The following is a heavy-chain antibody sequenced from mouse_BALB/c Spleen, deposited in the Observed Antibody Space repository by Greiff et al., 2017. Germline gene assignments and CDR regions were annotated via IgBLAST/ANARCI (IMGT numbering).Heavy chain of an antibody. J-gene: IGHJ3*01. Sequence: QVQLKQSGPELVKPGASVRISCKASGYTFTSYYIHWVKQRPGQGLEWIGWIYPGNVNTKYNEKFKGKATLTADKSSSTAYMQLSSLTSEDSAVYFCARGYYYGSSYFAYWGQGTLVTVSA. V-gene: IGHV1S56*01. CDR2: IYPGNVNT. CDR3: ARGYYYGSSYFAY. D-gene: IGHD1-1*01. CDR1: GYTFTSYY.